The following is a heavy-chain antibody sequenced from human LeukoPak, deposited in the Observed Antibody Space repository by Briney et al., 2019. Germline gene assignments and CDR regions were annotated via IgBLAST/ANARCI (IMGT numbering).Heavy chain of an antibody. V-gene: IGHV4-34*01. Sequence: SETLSLTCAVYGGSFSGYYWSWIRQPPGKGLEWIGEINHSGSTNYNPSLKSRVTISVDTSKNQFSLKLSSVTAADTAVYYCARAAYYYGLAKSWFDPWGQGTLATVSS. CDR3: ARAAYYYGLAKSWFDP. D-gene: IGHD3-10*01. CDR1: GGSFSGYY. CDR2: INHSGST. J-gene: IGHJ5*02.